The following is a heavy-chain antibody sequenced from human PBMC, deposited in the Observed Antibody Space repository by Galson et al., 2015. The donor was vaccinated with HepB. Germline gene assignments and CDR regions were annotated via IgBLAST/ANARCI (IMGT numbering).Heavy chain of an antibody. CDR3: AKGDVGYGSSSGGFDY. Sequence: SLRLSCAASGFNFNRYGMHWVRQAPGKGLEWVAAISYDGSKKKYGDSVKGRFTISRDSPKNTVYLQVNSLRDEDTAVYYCAKGDVGYGSSSGGFDYWGQGTRVTVSS. D-gene: IGHD6-6*01. V-gene: IGHV3-30*18. CDR2: ISYDGSKK. CDR1: GFNFNRYG. J-gene: IGHJ4*02.